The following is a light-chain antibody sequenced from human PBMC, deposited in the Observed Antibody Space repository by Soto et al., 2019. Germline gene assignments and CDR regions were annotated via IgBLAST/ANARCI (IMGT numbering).Light chain of an antibody. CDR3: LQHNSFPFT. J-gene: IGKJ4*01. Sequence: DIQMTQSPSSLSASVGDRVTITCRASQGIRNDVAWYQQKPGEAPKRLIFAASSLQSGVPSRFSGSESGTEFTLTISSLQPEDFAAYSCLQHNSFPFTFGGGTKVEIK. V-gene: IGKV1-17*01. CDR2: AAS. CDR1: QGIRND.